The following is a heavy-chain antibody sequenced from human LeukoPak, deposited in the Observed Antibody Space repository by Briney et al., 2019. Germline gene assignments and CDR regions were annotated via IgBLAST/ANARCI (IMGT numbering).Heavy chain of an antibody. Sequence: GGSLRLSCAASGFTFSSYSMNWVRQAPGKGLEWVSYISSSGSTIYYADSVRGRFTISRDNAKNSLYLQMNSLRAEDTALYYCAKDSRVGYDSSGYYQGFDPWGQGTLVTVSS. D-gene: IGHD3-22*01. CDR2: ISSSGSTI. CDR3: AKDSRVGYDSSGYYQGFDP. CDR1: GFTFSSYS. J-gene: IGHJ5*02. V-gene: IGHV3-48*04.